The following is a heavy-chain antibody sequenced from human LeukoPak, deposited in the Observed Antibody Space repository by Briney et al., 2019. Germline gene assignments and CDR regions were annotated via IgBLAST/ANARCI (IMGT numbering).Heavy chain of an antibody. CDR1: GYTFTSYD. D-gene: IGHD2-21*02. J-gene: IGHJ5*02. CDR3: ARAPDSTVNWFDP. CDR2: INPSGGST. V-gene: IGHV1-46*01. Sequence: ASVKVSCKASGYTFTSYDINWVRQATGQGLEWMGIINPSGGSTSYAQKFQGRVTMTRDTSTSTVYMELSSLRSEDTAVYYCARAPDSTVNWFDPWGQGTLVTVSS.